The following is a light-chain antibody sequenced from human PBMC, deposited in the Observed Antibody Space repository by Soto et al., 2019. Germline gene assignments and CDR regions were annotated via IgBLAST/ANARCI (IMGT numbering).Light chain of an antibody. V-gene: IGKV3-20*01. CDR1: QSVSSSY. CDR3: QQYGSSQYT. Sequence: EIVLTQSPGTLSLSPGERATLSCRASQSVSSSYLAWYQQKPGQAPRLLIYGASIRATGIPDRFSGSGSVTDFTITISRLEPEDFAVYYCQQYGSSQYTFGQGTKLEIK. CDR2: GAS. J-gene: IGKJ2*01.